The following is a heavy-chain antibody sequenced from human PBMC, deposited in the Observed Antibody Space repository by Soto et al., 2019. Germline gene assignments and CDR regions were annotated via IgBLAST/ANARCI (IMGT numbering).Heavy chain of an antibody. J-gene: IGHJ4*02. CDR1: GFTFTSYG. CDR3: SRGGGSWQPHEDY. V-gene: IGHV1-18*01. CDR2: VSAYNGNT. D-gene: IGHD2-15*01. Sequence: QVPLVQSGAEVKKPGASMKVSCKASGFTFTSYGISWVRQAPGQGLEWMGWVSAYNGNTHYARKLQGRVTMTTDTSTPTAYMELRSLRSADTAVYYCSRGGGSWQPHEDYWGQGTLVTVSS.